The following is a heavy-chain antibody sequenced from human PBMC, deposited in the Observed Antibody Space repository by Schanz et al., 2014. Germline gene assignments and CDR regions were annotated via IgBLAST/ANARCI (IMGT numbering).Heavy chain of an antibody. CDR1: GGSLSGYF. V-gene: IGHV4-34*01. D-gene: IGHD6-19*01. Sequence: QVQLQQWGAGLLKPSETLSLTCAVYGGSLSGYFWSWIRQPPGKGLKWIGDIGHSGNTKDNPSLKSRVTMSVETSKNQFSLNLSAVTAADTAVYYCARDPNTSAWLPYFDAWGQGTLVTVSS. CDR3: ARDPNTSAWLPYFDA. CDR2: IGHSGNT. J-gene: IGHJ4*02.